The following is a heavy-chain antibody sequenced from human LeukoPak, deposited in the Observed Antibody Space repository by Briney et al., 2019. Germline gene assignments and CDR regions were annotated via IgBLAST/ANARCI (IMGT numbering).Heavy chain of an antibody. J-gene: IGHJ4*02. D-gene: IGHD2-21*02. CDR2: IYYSGST. V-gene: IGHV4-31*03. CDR3: AREPYCGGDCYSGVFD. CDR1: GGSISSGGYY. Sequence: SQTLFLTCTVSGGSISSGGYYWSWIRQHPGTGLEWIGYIYYSGSTYYNPSLKSRVTISVDTSKNQFSLKLSSVTAADTAVYYCAREPYCGGDCYSGVFDWGQGTLVTVSS.